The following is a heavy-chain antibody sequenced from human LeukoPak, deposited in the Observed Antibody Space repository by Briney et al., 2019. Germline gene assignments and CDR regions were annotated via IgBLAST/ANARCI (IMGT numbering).Heavy chain of an antibody. V-gene: IGHV3-15*07. J-gene: IGHJ4*02. Sequence: GGSLRLSCGASAFTFTSAWMNWVRQAPGKGLEWVGRIKSKADGETTDYAAPVKGRFTFSRDDSKNMLYLQMNGLKSEDTAVYYCSTLTSRYLPDSWGQGTLVTVSS. CDR3: STLTSRYLPDS. D-gene: IGHD3-9*01. CDR2: IKSKADGETT. CDR1: AFTFTSAW.